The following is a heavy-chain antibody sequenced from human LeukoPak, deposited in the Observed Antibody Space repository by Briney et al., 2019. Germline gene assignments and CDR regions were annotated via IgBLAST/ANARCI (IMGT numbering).Heavy chain of an antibody. J-gene: IGHJ4*02. CDR2: IYPNGWGP. Sequence: AAVKVSCKASGYTFTSYFMHWVRQAAREGVEWMGMIYPNGWGPKYAQKLQGRGTMTSGTSTSTVYVELSSETSEDTAVYYCARSEGIRVTDYWGQGTLVTVSS. V-gene: IGHV1-46*01. D-gene: IGHD3-10*01. CDR3: ARSEGIRVTDY. CDR1: GYTFTSYF.